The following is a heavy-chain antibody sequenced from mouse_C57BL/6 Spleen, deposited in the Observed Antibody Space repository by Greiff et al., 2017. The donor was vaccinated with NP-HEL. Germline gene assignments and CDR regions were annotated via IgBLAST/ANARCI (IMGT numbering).Heavy chain of an antibody. V-gene: IGHV1-50*01. J-gene: IGHJ2*01. D-gene: IGHD4-1*02. CDR1: GYTFTSYW. Sequence: VQLQQPGAELVKPGASVKLSCKASGYTFTSYWMQWVKQRPGQGLEWIGEIDPSDSYTNYNQKFKGKATLTVDTSSSTAYMQLSSLTSEDSAVYYCAKRSTGTSDYWGQGTTLTVSS. CDR3: AKRSTGTSDY. CDR2: IDPSDSYT.